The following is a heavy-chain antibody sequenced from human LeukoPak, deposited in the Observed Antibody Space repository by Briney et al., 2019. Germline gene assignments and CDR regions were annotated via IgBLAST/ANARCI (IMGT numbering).Heavy chain of an antibody. CDR3: ARVPTYDYVWGSYRTGFDY. D-gene: IGHD3-16*01. J-gene: IGHJ4*02. V-gene: IGHV1-8*01. CDR2: MNPNSGNT. Sequence: ASVKVSCKASGYTFTSYDINWVRQATGQGLEWMGWMNPNSGNTGYAQKSQGRVTMTRNTSISTAYMELSSLRSEDTAVYYCARVPTYDYVWGSYRTGFDYWGQGTLVTVSS. CDR1: GYTFTSYD.